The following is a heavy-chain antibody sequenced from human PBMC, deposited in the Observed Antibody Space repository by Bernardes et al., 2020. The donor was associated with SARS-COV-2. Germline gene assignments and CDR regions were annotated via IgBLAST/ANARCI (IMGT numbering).Heavy chain of an antibody. CDR3: ARGASSGYRIDY. J-gene: IGHJ4*02. D-gene: IGHD3-22*01. Sequence: GSLRLSCAASGFTFSSYWMHWVRQVPGKGLVWVSRISTDGRTTNYADSVKGRFTISRDNAKNTLYLQMNSLRPEDTAVYYCARGASSGYRIDYWGQGTLVTVSS. CDR1: GFTFSSYW. CDR2: ISTDGRTT. V-gene: IGHV3-74*01.